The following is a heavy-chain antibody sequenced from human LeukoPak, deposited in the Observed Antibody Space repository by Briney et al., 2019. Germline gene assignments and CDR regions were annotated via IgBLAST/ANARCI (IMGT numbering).Heavy chain of an antibody. D-gene: IGHD6-13*01. V-gene: IGHV1-2*06. CDR1: GYTFIDYY. Sequence: ASVKVSCKASGYTFIDYYIHWLRQAPGQGLELMGRINPNIPNTDDTDYAQNFQGRVTMTRDTSISTAFMELSRLTSDDTAVYYCARDNSEQLFDYWGQGTLVTVSS. CDR3: ARDNSEQLFDY. CDR2: INPNIPNTDDT. J-gene: IGHJ4*02.